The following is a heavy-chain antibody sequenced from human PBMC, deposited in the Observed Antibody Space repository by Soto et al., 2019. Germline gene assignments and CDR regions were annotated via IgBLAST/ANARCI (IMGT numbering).Heavy chain of an antibody. Sequence: GGSLRLSCAASGFTFSSYSMNWVRQAPGKGLEWVSYISSSSSTIYYADSVKGRFTISRDNAKNSLYLQMNSLRAEDTAVYYCARGRYDFWSGFPTYDLPDDSNWFDPWGQGTLVTVSS. V-gene: IGHV3-48*01. CDR2: ISSSSSTI. CDR1: GFTFSSYS. D-gene: IGHD3-3*01. CDR3: ARGRYDFWSGFPTYDLPDDSNWFDP. J-gene: IGHJ5*02.